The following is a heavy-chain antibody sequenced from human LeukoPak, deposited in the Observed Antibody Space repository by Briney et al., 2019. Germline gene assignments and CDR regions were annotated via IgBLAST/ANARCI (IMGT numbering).Heavy chain of an antibody. Sequence: GGSLRLSCAGSGFTFNNFAMSWVRQAPRKGLEWVSIISGNDGNTFYADSVKGRFTISRDNSKNMLYLQMNSLRAEDTALYYCAKPAQVDGSIDVFDIWGQGTMVTVSS. CDR1: GFTFNNFA. J-gene: IGHJ3*02. CDR2: ISGNDGNT. V-gene: IGHV3-23*01. CDR3: AKPAQVDGSIDVFDI. D-gene: IGHD5-24*01.